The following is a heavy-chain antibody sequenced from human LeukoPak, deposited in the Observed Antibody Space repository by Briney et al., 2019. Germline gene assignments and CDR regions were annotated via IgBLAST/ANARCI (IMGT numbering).Heavy chain of an antibody. CDR2: ISYSGST. Sequence: SETLSLTCSVSGGSISTYYWSWIRQPPGKGLEWIGSISYSGSTSCNPSLKSRVTISVDTSKDQFSLRLTSVAAADTAVYYCARGYCSGGSCYVPFEYRGQGTLVTVSS. CDR1: GGSISTYY. J-gene: IGHJ4*02. D-gene: IGHD2-15*01. V-gene: IGHV4-59*08. CDR3: ARGYCSGGSCYVPFEY.